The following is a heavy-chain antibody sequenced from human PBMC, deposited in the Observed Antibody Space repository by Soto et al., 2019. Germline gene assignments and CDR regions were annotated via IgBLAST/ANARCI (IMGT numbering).Heavy chain of an antibody. J-gene: IGHJ4*02. CDR1: GGSISSGGYY. Sequence: SETLSLTCTVSGGSISSGGYYWSWIRQHPGKGLEWIGYTYYSGSTYYNPSLKSRVTISVDTSKNQFSLKLSSVTAADTAVYYCARDSDGSGSSDYWGQGTLVTVSS. CDR2: TYYSGST. CDR3: ARDSDGSGSSDY. D-gene: IGHD3-10*01. V-gene: IGHV4-31*03.